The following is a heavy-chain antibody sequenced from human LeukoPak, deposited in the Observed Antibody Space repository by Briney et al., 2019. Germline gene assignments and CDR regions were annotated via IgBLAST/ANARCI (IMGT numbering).Heavy chain of an antibody. D-gene: IGHD3-16*01. CDR3: ARDRGEDGDY. CDR2: IIPIFGTA. V-gene: IGHV1-69*13. CDR1: GGTFSSYA. J-gene: IGHJ4*02. Sequence: ASVTVSCTASGGTFSSYAISWVRQAPGEGLEWMGGIIPIFGTANYAQKFQGRVTITADESTSTAYMELSSLRSEDTAVYYCARDRGEDGDYWGQGTLVTVSS.